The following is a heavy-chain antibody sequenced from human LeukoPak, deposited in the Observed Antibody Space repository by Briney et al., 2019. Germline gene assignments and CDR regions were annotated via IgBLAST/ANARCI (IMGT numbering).Heavy chain of an antibody. D-gene: IGHD6-13*01. V-gene: IGHV4-34*01. J-gene: IGHJ5*02. Sequence: SETLSLTCAVYGGSFSGYYWSWIRQPPGKGLEWIGEINHSGSTNYNPSLKSRVTISVDTSKNQFSLKLSSVTAADTAVYYRARGEYSSSWYRGNWFDPWGQGTLVTVSS. CDR1: GGSFSGYY. CDR2: INHSGST. CDR3: ARGEYSSSWYRGNWFDP.